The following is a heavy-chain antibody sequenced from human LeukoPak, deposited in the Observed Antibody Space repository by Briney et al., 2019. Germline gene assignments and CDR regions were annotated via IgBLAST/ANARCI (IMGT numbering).Heavy chain of an antibody. J-gene: IGHJ3*02. CDR2: IYTRGST. CDR3: ARGRYCSADICSGGDAFDI. V-gene: IGHV4-4*07. D-gene: IGHD2-15*01. Sequence: SGTLSVNCTVCGGAINNGKWGGLRRRAGKGLEWIGRIYTRGSTNYNPSLKSRVTMSVDTSKNQFSLKLSSVTAADTAVYYCARGRYCSADICSGGDAFDIWGQGTMVSVSS. CDR1: GGAINNGK.